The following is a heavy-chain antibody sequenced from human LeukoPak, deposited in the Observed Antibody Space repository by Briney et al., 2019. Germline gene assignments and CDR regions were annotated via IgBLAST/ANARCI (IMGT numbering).Heavy chain of an antibody. D-gene: IGHD3-3*01. CDR1: GGSISSSSYY. CDR2: IYYSGST. V-gene: IGHV4-39*02. Sequence: KASETLSLTCTVSGGSISSSSYYWGWIRQPPGKGLEWIGSIYYSGSTYYNPSLKSRVTISVDTSKNQFSLKLSSVTAADTAVYYCARESPVTIFGVDTFGFYYYYMDVWGKGTTVTVSS. CDR3: ARESPVTIFGVDTFGFYYYYMDV. J-gene: IGHJ6*03.